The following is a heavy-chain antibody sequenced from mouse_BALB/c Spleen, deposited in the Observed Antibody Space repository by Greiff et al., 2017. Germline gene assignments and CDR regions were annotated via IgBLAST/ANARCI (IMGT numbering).Heavy chain of an antibody. D-gene: IGHD2-1*01. Sequence: VQLQQSGAELMKPGASVKISCKATGYTFSSYWIEWVKQRPGHGLEWIGEILPGSGSTNYNEKFKGKATFTADTSSNTAYMQLSSLTSEDSAVYYCARETTNTAWFAYWGQGTLVTVSA. J-gene: IGHJ3*01. CDR1: GYTFSSYW. V-gene: IGHV1-9*01. CDR2: ILPGSGST. CDR3: ARETTNTAWFAY.